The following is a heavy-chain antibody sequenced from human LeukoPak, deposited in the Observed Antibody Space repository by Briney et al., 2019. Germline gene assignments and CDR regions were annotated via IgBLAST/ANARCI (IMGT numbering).Heavy chain of an antibody. CDR3: ARHEDYYYSYMDV. CDR1: AHSLSTSSNY. Sequence: SETLSLTCSVSAHSLSTSSNYWGWIRQPPGKGLEWTTLIYYSRSTYYNLSLTIRVTISVDTSKNQFSLKLSSVTAADTAVYYCARHEDYYYSYMDVWGKGTTVTISS. J-gene: IGHJ6*03. CDR2: IYYSRST. V-gene: IGHV4-39*01.